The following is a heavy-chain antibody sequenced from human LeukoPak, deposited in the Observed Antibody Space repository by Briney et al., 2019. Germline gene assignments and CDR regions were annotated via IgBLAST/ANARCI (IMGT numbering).Heavy chain of an antibody. CDR1: GGSFSGYY. V-gene: IGHV4-34*01. D-gene: IGHD6-13*01. CDR3: ARGSSSSWPWWYFDL. J-gene: IGHJ2*01. Sequence: PSETLSLTCAVYGGSFSGYYWSWIRQPPGKGLEWIGSIYHSGSTYYNPSLKSRVTISVDTSKNQFSLKLSSVTAADTAVYYCARGSSSSWPWWYFDLWGRGTLVTVSS. CDR2: IYHSGST.